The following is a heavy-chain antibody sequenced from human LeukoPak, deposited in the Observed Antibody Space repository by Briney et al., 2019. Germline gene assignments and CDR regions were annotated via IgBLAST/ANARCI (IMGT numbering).Heavy chain of an antibody. V-gene: IGHV3-23*01. Sequence: GGSLRLSCAASGFTFSSYAVTWVRQAPGKGLEWVSGISGSGGSTYYADAVKGRFSISRDNSKNTLSLQMSSLRAEDTALYYCAKAIVGATTGAFDIWGQGTMVTVSS. D-gene: IGHD1-26*01. J-gene: IGHJ3*02. CDR3: AKAIVGATTGAFDI. CDR2: ISGSGGST. CDR1: GFTFSSYA.